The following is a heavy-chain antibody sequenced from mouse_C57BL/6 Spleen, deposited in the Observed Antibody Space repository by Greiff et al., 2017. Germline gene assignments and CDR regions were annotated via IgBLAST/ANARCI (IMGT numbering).Heavy chain of an antibody. V-gene: IGHV1-62-2*01. D-gene: IGHD1-1*01. CDR3: ARHEGARITTIDAPYSFYY. CDR2: FYPGSGSI. J-gene: IGHJ2*01. CDR1: GYTFTEYT. Sequence: VKLQASGAELVKPGASVKLSCKASGYTFTEYTIHWVKQRSGQGLEWIGWFYPGSGSIKYNENFKDKATLTADKSYSTVYMELSRLTSEDSAVYVCARHEGARITTIDAPYSFYYWGQGTTLTVSS.